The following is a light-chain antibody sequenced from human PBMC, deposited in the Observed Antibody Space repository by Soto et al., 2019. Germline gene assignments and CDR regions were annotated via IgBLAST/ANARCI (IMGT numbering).Light chain of an antibody. V-gene: IGKV4-1*01. J-gene: IGKJ4*01. CDR2: WAS. CDR1: QSVLYSSDNKNY. Sequence: DIVMTQSPDSLAVSLGERATINCKSSQSVLYSSDNKNYLAWYQQKPGQPPRLLIYWASTRESGVPDRFSGSGSGTDFTLTISSLRTEDVAVYYCQQYYRTPAPSFGGGTKV. CDR3: QQYYRTPAPS.